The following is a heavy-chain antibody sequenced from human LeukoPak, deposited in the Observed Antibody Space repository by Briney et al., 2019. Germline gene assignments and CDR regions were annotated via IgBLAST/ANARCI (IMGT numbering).Heavy chain of an antibody. CDR3: ARAGYDILTGQFDY. Sequence: PSETLSLTCTVSGGSISSGDYYWRWLRQPPGKGLEGIGYIYYSGSTYYNPSLKSRVTISVDTSKNQFSLKLSSVTAADTAVYYCARAGYDILTGQFDYWGQGTLVTVSS. V-gene: IGHV4-30-4*08. D-gene: IGHD3-9*01. J-gene: IGHJ4*02. CDR1: GGSISSGDYY. CDR2: IYYSGST.